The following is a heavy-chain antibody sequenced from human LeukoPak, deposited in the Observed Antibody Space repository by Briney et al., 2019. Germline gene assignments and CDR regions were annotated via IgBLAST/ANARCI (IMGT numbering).Heavy chain of an antibody. D-gene: IGHD3-22*01. V-gene: IGHV3-23*01. CDR3: AKGSYYDSSGSFYFDY. J-gene: IGHJ4*02. CDR2: ISGSGDNT. Sequence: GGSLRLSCAASGFTFSSYAMSWVRQAPGKGVEWVSGISGSGDNTYYADSVKGRFTISRDNSKNTLYVQVNSLGTEDTAAYYCAKGSYYDSSGSFYFDYWGQGTLVTVSS. CDR1: GFTFSSYA.